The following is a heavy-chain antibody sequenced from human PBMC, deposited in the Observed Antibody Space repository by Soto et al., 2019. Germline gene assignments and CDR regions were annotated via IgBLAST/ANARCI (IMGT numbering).Heavy chain of an antibody. CDR1: GFTFSSYA. Sequence: EVQLMESGGGVVQPGGSLRLSCAASGFTFSSYAMSWVRQAPGKGLEWVSAISGSAATTFYADSVKGRFTVSRDNSKNTLYLQMNSLRAEDTAVYYCARGPRYCSGYSCDYYMDVWGKGTTVTVSS. J-gene: IGHJ6*03. D-gene: IGHD2-15*01. CDR3: ARGPRYCSGYSCDYYMDV. CDR2: ISGSAATT. V-gene: IGHV3-23*01.